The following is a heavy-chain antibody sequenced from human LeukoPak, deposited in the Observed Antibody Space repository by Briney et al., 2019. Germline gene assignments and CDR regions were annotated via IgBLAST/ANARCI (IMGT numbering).Heavy chain of an antibody. CDR2: IKQDGSEK. Sequence: GGSLRLSCAASGFTFSVYWMSWVRQAPGEGLEWVANIKQDGSEKYYVDSVKGRFIISRDNAKNSLVLQMNNLRAEDTAVYYCARGSCNGDSCYSPPWGQGTPVTVSS. J-gene: IGHJ5*02. D-gene: IGHD2-15*01. CDR1: GFTFSVYW. CDR3: ARGSCNGDSCYSPP. V-gene: IGHV3-7*04.